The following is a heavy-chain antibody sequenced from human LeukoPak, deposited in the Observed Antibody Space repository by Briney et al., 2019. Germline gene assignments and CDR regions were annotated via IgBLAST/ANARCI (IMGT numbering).Heavy chain of an antibody. J-gene: IGHJ5*02. CDR2: ISSSGSTI. CDR3: ARDLHLTYYDILTGYYLALDP. D-gene: IGHD3-9*01. Sequence: PGGSLRLSCAASGFTFSDYYMSWIRQAPGKGLEWVSYISSSGSTIYYADSVKGRFTISRDNAKNSLYLQMNSLRAEDTAVYYCARDLHLTYYDILTGYYLALDPWGQGTLVTVSS. V-gene: IGHV3-11*01. CDR1: GFTFSDYY.